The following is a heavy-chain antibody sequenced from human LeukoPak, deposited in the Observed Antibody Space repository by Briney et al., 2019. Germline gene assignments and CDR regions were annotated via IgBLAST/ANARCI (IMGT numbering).Heavy chain of an antibody. Sequence: SDTLSLPCTVSGGSISSRSYYWGWIRQPPGKGLEWIGSIYYSGSTHYNPSLKSRVTISVDTSKTQFSLKLRFVPAADTAVYYCARQGYSSSAGSQVFYGLDVWGQGTTVTVSS. CDR2: IYYSGST. D-gene: IGHD6-6*01. J-gene: IGHJ6*02. CDR3: ARQGYSSSAGSQVFYGLDV. CDR1: GGSISSRSYY. V-gene: IGHV4-39*01.